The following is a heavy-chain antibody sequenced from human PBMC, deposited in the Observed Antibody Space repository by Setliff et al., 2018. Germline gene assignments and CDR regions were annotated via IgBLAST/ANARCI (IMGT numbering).Heavy chain of an antibody. V-gene: IGHV1-69*05. J-gene: IGHJ6*03. D-gene: IGHD5-12*01. CDR2: TIPIFGTT. Sequence: ASVKVSCKASGYTFTNYGISWVRQAPGQGLEWMGGTIPIFGTTDYAQKFQGRVTIITDESTSTAFMQLSSLRSEDTAVYYCARERGDIVSTTSYYYYMDVWGKGTTVTVSS. CDR3: ARERGDIVSTTSYYYYMDV. CDR1: GYTFTNYG.